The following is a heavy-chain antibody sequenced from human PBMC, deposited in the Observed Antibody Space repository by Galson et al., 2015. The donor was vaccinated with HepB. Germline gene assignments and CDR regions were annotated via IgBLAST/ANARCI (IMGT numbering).Heavy chain of an antibody. V-gene: IGHV3-33*01. CDR2: IWYDGSNK. Sequence: SLRLSCAASGFTFSSYGMHWVRQAPGKGLEWVAVIWYDGSNKYYADSVKGRFTISRDNSKNTLYLQMNSLRAEDTAVYYCARDIGRLPRGVVTTSDIWGQGTMVTVSS. D-gene: IGHD3-3*01. J-gene: IGHJ3*02. CDR1: GFTFSSYG. CDR3: ARDIGRLPRGVVTTSDI.